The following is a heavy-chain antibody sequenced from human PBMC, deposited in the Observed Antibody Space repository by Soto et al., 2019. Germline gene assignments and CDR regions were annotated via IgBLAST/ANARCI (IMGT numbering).Heavy chain of an antibody. CDR2: ISSRSSYI. V-gene: IGHV3-21*04. Sequence: PGGSLRLSCAASGFTFSIYSMNWVRQAPGKGLEWVSSISSRSSYIYYADSVKGRFTISRDNAKNTLYLQMNSLRAEDTAVYYCARGRHYSGSADYWGQGTLVTVSS. CDR3: ARGRHYSGSADY. D-gene: IGHD3-10*01. CDR1: GFTFSIYS. J-gene: IGHJ4*02.